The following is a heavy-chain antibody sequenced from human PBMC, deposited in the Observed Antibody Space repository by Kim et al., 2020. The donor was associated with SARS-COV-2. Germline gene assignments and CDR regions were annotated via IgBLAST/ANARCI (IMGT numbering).Heavy chain of an antibody. Sequence: SVKVSCKASGGTFSSYAISWVRQAPGQGLEWMGGIIPIFGTANYAQKFQGRVTITADESTSTAYMELSSLRSEDTAVYYCASGGSRYCSSTSCYTRSWDWYFDLWGRGTLVTVSS. CDR2: IIPIFGTA. J-gene: IGHJ2*01. D-gene: IGHD2-2*02. CDR3: ASGGSRYCSSTSCYTRSWDWYFDL. V-gene: IGHV1-69*13. CDR1: GGTFSSYA.